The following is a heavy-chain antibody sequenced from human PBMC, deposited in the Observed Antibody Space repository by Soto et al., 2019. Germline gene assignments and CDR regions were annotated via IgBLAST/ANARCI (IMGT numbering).Heavy chain of an antibody. J-gene: IGHJ4*02. V-gene: IGHV4-39*07. D-gene: IGHD6-13*01. Sequence: SETLSLTCTVSGGSTSSGGYYWSWIRQPPGKGLEWIGEINHSGSTNYNNPSLKSRVTISVDTSKNQFSLKLSSVTAADTAVYYCARQFKGIAMRDYWGQGTLVTVSS. CDR3: ARQFKGIAMRDY. CDR2: INHSGSTN. CDR1: GGSTSSGGYY.